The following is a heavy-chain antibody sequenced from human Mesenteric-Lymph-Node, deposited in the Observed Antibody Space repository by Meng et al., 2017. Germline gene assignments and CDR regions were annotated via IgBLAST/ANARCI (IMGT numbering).Heavy chain of an antibody. D-gene: IGHD1-14*01. CDR2: IYHSGIT. CDR3: ARDPTGGEDHQRV. J-gene: IGHJ4*02. Sequence: QVLLEESGPVLVKPSGTLSLTVAVSGGSISSRNWWSWVRQPPGKGLEWIGKIYHSGITIYNPSLKSRVTMSVDNSKNQFSLKLNSMTAADTAVYYCARDPTGGEDHQRVWGQGTLVTVSS. V-gene: IGHV4-4*02. CDR1: GGSISSRNW.